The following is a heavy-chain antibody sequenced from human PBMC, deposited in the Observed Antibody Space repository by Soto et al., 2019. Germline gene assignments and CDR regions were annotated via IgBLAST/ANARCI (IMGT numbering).Heavy chain of an antibody. Sequence: GGSLRLSCAASGFTFSSYAMSWVRQAPGKGLEWVSAISGSGGSTYYADSVTGRFTISRDNSKNTLYLQMNSLRAEDTAVYYCAKGLVLRFLEWLPRTKKYYFDYWGQGTLVTVSS. V-gene: IGHV3-23*01. J-gene: IGHJ4*02. D-gene: IGHD3-3*01. CDR2: ISGSGGST. CDR1: GFTFSSYA. CDR3: AKGLVLRFLEWLPRTKKYYFDY.